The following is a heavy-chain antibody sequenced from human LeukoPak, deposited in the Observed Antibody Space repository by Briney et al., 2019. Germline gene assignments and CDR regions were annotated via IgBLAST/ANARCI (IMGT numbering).Heavy chain of an antibody. CDR2: ISSSSSTI. V-gene: IGHV3-48*01. CDR1: GFTFSSYS. J-gene: IGHJ3*02. CDR3: ARDAGIAVAGGAFDI. D-gene: IGHD6-19*01. Sequence: PGGSLRLSCAASGFTFSSYSMNWVRQAPGKGLEWVSSISSSSSTIYYADSVKGRFTISRDNAKNSLYLQMNSLRAEDTAVYYCARDAGIAVAGGAFDIWGQGTMVTVSS.